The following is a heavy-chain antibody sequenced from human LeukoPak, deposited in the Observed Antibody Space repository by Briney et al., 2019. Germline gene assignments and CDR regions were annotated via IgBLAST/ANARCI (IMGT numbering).Heavy chain of an antibody. D-gene: IGHD1-26*01. CDR3: ARGGELLRPADY. Sequence: GGSLRLSCAASGFTFSSYAMSWVRQAPGKGLEWVSVLYSIGTTYYADSVRGRFTISRDNSKNTLYLQMNSLRDEDTAVYYCARGGELLRPADYWGQGTLVTVSS. V-gene: IGHV3-66*01. CDR1: GFTFSSYA. J-gene: IGHJ4*02. CDR2: LYSIGTT.